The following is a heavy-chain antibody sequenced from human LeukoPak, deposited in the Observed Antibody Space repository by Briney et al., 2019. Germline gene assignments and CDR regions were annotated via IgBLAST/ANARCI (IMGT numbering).Heavy chain of an antibody. Sequence: GESLKISCKGSGYSFTSYWIGWVRQMPGKGLEWMGIIYPGDSDTRYSPSFQGQVTISADKPISTAYLQWSSLKASDTAMYYCARHSYDFWSGYYHYYMDVWGKGTTVTVSS. D-gene: IGHD3-3*01. CDR3: ARHSYDFWSGYYHYYMDV. J-gene: IGHJ6*03. CDR2: IYPGDSDT. CDR1: GYSFTSYW. V-gene: IGHV5-51*01.